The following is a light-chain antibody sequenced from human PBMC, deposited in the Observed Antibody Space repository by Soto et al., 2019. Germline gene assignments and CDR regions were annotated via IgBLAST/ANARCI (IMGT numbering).Light chain of an antibody. V-gene: IGLV2-14*01. CDR2: DVS. J-gene: IGLJ2*01. CDR3: ATWDSSLSGVV. Sequence: QSALTQPASVSGSPGQSITISCTGTASDIGGYKSVSWYQQHPDKAPKLMIYDVSSRPSGISNRFSGSKSDNTASLTISGLQAEDEADYYCATWDSSLSGVVFGGGTKLTVL. CDR1: ASDIGGYKS.